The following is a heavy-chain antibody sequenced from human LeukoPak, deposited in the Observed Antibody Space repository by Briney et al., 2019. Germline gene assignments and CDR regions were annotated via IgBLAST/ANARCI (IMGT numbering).Heavy chain of an antibody. Sequence: SQTLSLTCTVSGGSISSGGYYWSWIRQHPGKGLEWIGYIYYSGSTYYNPSLKSQVTISVDTSKNQFSLKLSSVTAADTAVYYCARVFYYYGSGSYYPNQTPTQSYYFDYWGQGTLVTVSS. CDR2: IYYSGST. V-gene: IGHV4-31*01. D-gene: IGHD3-10*01. CDR3: ARVFYYYGSGSYYPNQTPTQSYYFDY. CDR1: GGSISSGGYY. J-gene: IGHJ4*02.